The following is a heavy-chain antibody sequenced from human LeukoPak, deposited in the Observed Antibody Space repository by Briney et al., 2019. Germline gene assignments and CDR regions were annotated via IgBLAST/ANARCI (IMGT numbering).Heavy chain of an antibody. CDR2: IYYSGST. CDR1: GGSISSSSYY. V-gene: IGHV4-39*07. Sequence: SETLSLTCTVSGGSISSSSYYWGWIRQPPGKGLEWIGSIYYSGSTYYNPSLKSRVTISVDTSKNQFSLKLSSVTAADTAVYYCARDNDSSGYFDYWGQGTLVTVSS. J-gene: IGHJ4*02. D-gene: IGHD3-22*01. CDR3: ARDNDSSGYFDY.